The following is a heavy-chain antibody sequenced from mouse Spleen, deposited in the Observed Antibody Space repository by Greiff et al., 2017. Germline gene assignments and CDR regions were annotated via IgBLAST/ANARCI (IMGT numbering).Heavy chain of an antibody. CDR1: GFTFSDYG. Sequence: EVHLVESGGGLVKPGGSLKLSCAASGFTFSDYGMHWVRQAPEKGLEWVAYISSGSSTIYYADTVKGRFTISRDNAKNTLFLQMTSLRSEDTAMYYCARENYYDGSYEAWFAYWGQGTLVTVSA. J-gene: IGHJ3*01. CDR3: ARENYYDGSYEAWFAY. V-gene: IGHV5-17*01. D-gene: IGHD1-1*01. CDR2: ISSGSSTI.